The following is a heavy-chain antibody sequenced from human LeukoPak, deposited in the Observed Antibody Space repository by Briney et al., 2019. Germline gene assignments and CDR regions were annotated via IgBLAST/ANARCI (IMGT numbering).Heavy chain of an antibody. CDR3: ARAWFGELSLSACDY. V-gene: IGHV3-30-3*01. CDR2: ISYDGSNK. Sequence: GGSLRLSCAASGFTFSSYAMHWVRQAPGKGLEWVAVISYDGSNKYYADSVKGRFTISRDNSKNMLYLQMNSLRAEDTAVYYCARAWFGELSLSACDYWGQGTLVTVSS. D-gene: IGHD3-10*01. J-gene: IGHJ4*02. CDR1: GFTFSSYA.